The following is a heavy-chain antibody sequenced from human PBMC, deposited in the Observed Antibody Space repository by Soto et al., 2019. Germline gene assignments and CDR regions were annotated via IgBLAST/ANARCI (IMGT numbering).Heavy chain of an antibody. J-gene: IGHJ4*02. CDR3: TSRYDSSVRLTRPPAY. D-gene: IGHD3-22*01. CDR2: ITSSSRNI. V-gene: IGHV3-21*01. Sequence: LRLSCAASGFTFSSYSMNWVRQAPGKGLEWVSSITSSSRNIYYADSVKGRFTISRDNAKNSLYLQMNSLRAEDTAVYYCTSRYDSSVRLTRPPAYWGQGTLVTVSS. CDR1: GFTFSSYS.